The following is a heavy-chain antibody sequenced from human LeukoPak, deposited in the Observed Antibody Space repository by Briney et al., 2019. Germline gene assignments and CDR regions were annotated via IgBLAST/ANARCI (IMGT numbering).Heavy chain of an antibody. J-gene: IGHJ3*02. V-gene: IGHV3-7*01. CDR1: GFTFSNAW. CDR3: ARGEQWLVLSAFDI. Sequence: PGGSLRLSCAASGFTFSNAWMSWVRQAPGKGLEWVANIKQDGSEKYYVDSVKGRFTISRDNAKNSLYLQMNSLRAEDTAVYYCARGEQWLVLSAFDIWGQGTMVTVSS. CDR2: IKQDGSEK. D-gene: IGHD6-19*01.